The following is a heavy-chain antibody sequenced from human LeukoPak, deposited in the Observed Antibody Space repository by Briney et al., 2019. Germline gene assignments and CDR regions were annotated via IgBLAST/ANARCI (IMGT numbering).Heavy chain of an antibody. V-gene: IGHV3-23*01. Sequence: PGGSLRLSCAASGFTFSSYAMSWVRQAPGKGLEWVSAISGSGGSTYYADSVKGRFTISRDNSKNTLYLQMNSLRAEDTAVYYCAKSDSGSYGVGFDFDYWGQGTLVTVSS. CDR2: ISGSGGST. D-gene: IGHD1-26*01. J-gene: IGHJ4*02. CDR1: GFTFSSYA. CDR3: AKSDSGSYGVGFDFDY.